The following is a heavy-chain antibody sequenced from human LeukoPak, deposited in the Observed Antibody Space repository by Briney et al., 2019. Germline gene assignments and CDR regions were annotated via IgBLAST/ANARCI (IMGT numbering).Heavy chain of an antibody. V-gene: IGHV5-51*01. CDR3: ARRPYSSGWYNSDY. CDR2: IYPGDSDT. CDR1: GYSFTSYW. J-gene: IGHJ4*02. D-gene: IGHD6-19*01. Sequence: GESLKISCKGSGYSFTSYWIGWVRQMPGKGPEWMGIIYPGDSDTRYSPSFQGQVTISVDKSISTAYLQWSSLKASDTAMYYCARRPYSSGWYNSDYWGQGTLVTVSS.